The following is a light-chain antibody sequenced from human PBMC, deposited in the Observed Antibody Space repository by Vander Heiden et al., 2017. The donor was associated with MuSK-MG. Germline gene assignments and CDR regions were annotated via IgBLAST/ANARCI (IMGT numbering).Light chain of an antibody. Sequence: DIQMTQSPSSLSASVGDRVTITCRASQSISSYLNWYQQKPGKAPKLLIYAASSLQSGVKSRFSGSGAGTDFTLTISSLQPEDFVTYYCQQSYRNHRSITFGQGTRLEIK. V-gene: IGKV1-39*01. CDR2: AAS. CDR3: QQSYRNHRSIT. J-gene: IGKJ5*01. CDR1: QSISSY.